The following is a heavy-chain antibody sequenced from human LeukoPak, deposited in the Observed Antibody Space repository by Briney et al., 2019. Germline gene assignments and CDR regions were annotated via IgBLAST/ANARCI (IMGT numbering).Heavy chain of an antibody. D-gene: IGHD1-14*01. V-gene: IGHV4-61*05. J-gene: IGHJ4*02. CDR3: AVGDWNHSAPFDY. Sequence: PSETLSLTCTVSGGSISSSSYYWGWIRQPPGKGLEWIGYIYYSGSTNYNPSLKSRVTISVDTSKNQFSLKLSSVTAADTAVYYCAVGDWNHSAPFDYWGQGTLVTVSS. CDR2: IYYSGST. CDR1: GGSISSSSYY.